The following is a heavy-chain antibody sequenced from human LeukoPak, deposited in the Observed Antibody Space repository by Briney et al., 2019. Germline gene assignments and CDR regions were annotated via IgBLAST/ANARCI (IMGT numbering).Heavy chain of an antibody. D-gene: IGHD5-18*01. Sequence: ASVKVSCKASGYTFTSYGISWVRQAPGQGLEWMGWISAYNGNTNYAQKLQGRVTMTTDTSTSTAYMELRSLRSDDTAVYYCAGMVWLRAYYYYMDVWGKGTTVTVSS. V-gene: IGHV1-18*01. CDR3: AGMVWLRAYYYYMDV. J-gene: IGHJ6*03. CDR1: GYTFTSYG. CDR2: ISAYNGNT.